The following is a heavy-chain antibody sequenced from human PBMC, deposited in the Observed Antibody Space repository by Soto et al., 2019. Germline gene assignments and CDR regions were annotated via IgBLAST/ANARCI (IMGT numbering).Heavy chain of an antibody. Sequence: QVQLQESGPGLVKPSQTLSLTCTVSGGSISSGAYYWSWIRQHPGKGLEWIGYIYYSGSTYYNPSLKSRVXISVDTSKNQFSLKLSSVTAADTAVYYCAIYDSSGSRGFQHWGQGTLVTVSS. CDR2: IYYSGST. CDR1: GGSISSGAYY. J-gene: IGHJ1*01. V-gene: IGHV4-31*03. D-gene: IGHD3-22*01. CDR3: AIYDSSGSRGFQH.